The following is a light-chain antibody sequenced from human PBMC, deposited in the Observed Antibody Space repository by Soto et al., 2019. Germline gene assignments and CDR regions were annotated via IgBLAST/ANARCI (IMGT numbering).Light chain of an antibody. CDR1: IANIGNNF. Sequence: QSVLTQPPSASGTPGQRVTISCSGRIANIGNNFVCWYQQLPRTAPKLLIYSNNQRPSGVPDRFSGYKSGTSASLAISWLRSEDEGDYYCVSLDDSLSGLVFGTGTKLTVL. V-gene: IGLV1-47*02. CDR3: VSLDDSLSGLV. CDR2: SNN. J-gene: IGLJ1*01.